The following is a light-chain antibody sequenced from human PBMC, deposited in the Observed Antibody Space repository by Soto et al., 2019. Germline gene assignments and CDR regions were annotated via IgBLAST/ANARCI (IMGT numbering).Light chain of an antibody. J-gene: IGKJ3*01. CDR1: QSLLHSNGYNY. CDR3: MQALQTPPFT. Sequence: DIVMTQSPLSLPVTPGEPASISCRSSQSLLHSNGYNYLDWYLQKPGQSPQLLIYLGSNRASGVPDRLSGSGSGTDFILKISRVEAEDVGVYYCMQALQTPPFTFGPGNKVDIK. V-gene: IGKV2-28*01. CDR2: LGS.